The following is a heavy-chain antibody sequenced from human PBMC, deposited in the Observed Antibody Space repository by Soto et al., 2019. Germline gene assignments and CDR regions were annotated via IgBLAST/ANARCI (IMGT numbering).Heavy chain of an antibody. J-gene: IGHJ5*02. CDR2: INHSGST. CDR1: GGSFSGYY. CDR3: ARIRLGRGYGIQLWYHWFDP. V-gene: IGHV4-34*01. Sequence: SETLSLTCAVYGGSFSGYYWSWIRQPPGKGLEWIGEINHSGSTNYNPSLKSRVTISVDTSKNQFSLKLSSVTAADTAVYYCARIRLGRGYGIQLWYHWFDPWGQGTLVTVSS. D-gene: IGHD5-18*01.